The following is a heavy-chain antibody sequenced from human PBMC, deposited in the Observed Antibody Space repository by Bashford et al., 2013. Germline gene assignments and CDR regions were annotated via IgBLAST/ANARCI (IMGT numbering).Heavy chain of an antibody. J-gene: IGHJ5*02. V-gene: IGHV1-69*10. Sequence: SVKVSCKTSGGTFSSYTFTWVRQAPGQGLEWMGEIIPRAESRLPRTTSTTTVYMELSSLRSEDTAMYYCARDTGLTGARENNWFDPPGAQGT. CDR3: ARDTGLTGARENNWFDPP. CDR1: GGTFSSYT. D-gene: IGHD7-27*01. CDR2: IIP.